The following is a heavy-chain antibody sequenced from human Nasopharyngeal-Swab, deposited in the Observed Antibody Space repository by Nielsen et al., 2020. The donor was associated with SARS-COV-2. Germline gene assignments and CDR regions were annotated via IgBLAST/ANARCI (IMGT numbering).Heavy chain of an antibody. V-gene: IGHV1-2*02. CDR1: GYTFTDYY. D-gene: IGHD2-15*01. CDR3: ARGGDPREVVAATDCFDP. J-gene: IGHJ5*02. Sequence: ASVKVSCKTSGYTFTDYYIHWVRQVPGQGLEWVGCINPYNGDTFYAQNFQGRVTMTRDTSTSTVYMELSSLRSEDTAVYYCARGGDPREVVAATDCFDPWGQGTLVTVSS. CDR2: INPYNGDT.